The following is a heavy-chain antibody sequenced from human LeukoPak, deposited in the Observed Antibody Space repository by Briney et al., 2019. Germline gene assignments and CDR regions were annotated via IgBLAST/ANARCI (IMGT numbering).Heavy chain of an antibody. V-gene: IGHV3-11*05. Sequence: GGSLRLSCAASGFTFSDYYISWIRQAPGKGLEWVSYISSSSSYTSYADSVKGRFTISRDNAKNSLYLQMNSLRAEDTAVYYCARDFVGAISWFDPWGQGTLVTVSS. CDR3: ARDFVGAISWFDP. J-gene: IGHJ5*02. D-gene: IGHD1-26*01. CDR2: ISSSSSYT. CDR1: GFTFSDYY.